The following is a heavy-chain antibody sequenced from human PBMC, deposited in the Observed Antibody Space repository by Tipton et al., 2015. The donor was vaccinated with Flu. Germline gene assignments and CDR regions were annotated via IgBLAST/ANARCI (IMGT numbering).Heavy chain of an antibody. D-gene: IGHD6-19*01. CDR1: GFTLTRYG. CDR3: APTPGAVADNPGYYYGMEV. J-gene: IGHJ6*02. Sequence: SLRLSCAVSGFTLTRYGMSWVRQAPGKGLEWISGFSVSGGATFFADSVKGRFTISRDYYKNTLYLQMNSLRAEDTAVYYCAPTPGAVADNPGYYYGMEVRGQGTTVTVSS. V-gene: IGHV3-23*01. CDR2: FSVSGGAT.